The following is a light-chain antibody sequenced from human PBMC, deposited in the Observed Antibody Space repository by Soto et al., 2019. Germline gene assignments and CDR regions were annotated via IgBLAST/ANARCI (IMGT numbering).Light chain of an antibody. Sequence: QSALKQPPSVSGAPGQRVTISCTGSSSNIGAGYDVHWYRQLSGTAPTVLIYGNINRPSGVPDRFSASKSGTSASLAITGLQAEDEADYYCQSYDNNLVVFGGGTKVTVL. CDR2: GNI. CDR1: SSNIGAGYD. J-gene: IGLJ2*01. CDR3: QSYDNNLVV. V-gene: IGLV1-40*01.